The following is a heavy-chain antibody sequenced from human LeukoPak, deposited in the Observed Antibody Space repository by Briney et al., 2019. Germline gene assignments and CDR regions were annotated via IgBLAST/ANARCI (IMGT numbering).Heavy chain of an antibody. J-gene: IGHJ4*02. CDR3: ARDPSVAAAGMGY. Sequence: SETLSLTCTVSGGSISSYYWSWIRQPPGKGLEWIGSIYHSGSTYYNPSLKSRVTISVDTSKNQFSLKLSSVTAADTAVYYCARDPSVAAAGMGYWGQGTLSPSPQ. CDR1: GGSISSYY. D-gene: IGHD6-13*01. CDR2: IYHSGST. V-gene: IGHV4-38-2*02.